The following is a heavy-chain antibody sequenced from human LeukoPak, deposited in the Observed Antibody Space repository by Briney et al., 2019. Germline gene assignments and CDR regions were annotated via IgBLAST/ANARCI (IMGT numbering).Heavy chain of an antibody. CDR3: ASGVGGGSTAYFAY. CDR2: IHHSGST. Sequence: SETLSLTCAVSGYSISSGHYWRWIRQPPGKGLEWIGSIHHSGSTYYNPSLKSRVIISVDTSKNQFSLKLSSLTAADTAIYSCASGVGGGSTAYFAYWGQGTLVTVSS. D-gene: IGHD3-16*01. CDR1: GYSISSGHY. V-gene: IGHV4-38-2*01. J-gene: IGHJ4*02.